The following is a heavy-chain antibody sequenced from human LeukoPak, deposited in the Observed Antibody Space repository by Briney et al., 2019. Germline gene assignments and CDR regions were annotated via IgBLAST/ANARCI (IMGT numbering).Heavy chain of an antibody. D-gene: IGHD2-21*01. CDR3: AKAAYRYYYMDV. CDR2: IRYDGSNK. CDR1: GFTFSSYG. J-gene: IGHJ6*03. Sequence: GGSLRLSCAASGFTFSSYGMHWVRQAPGKGLEWVTFIRYDGSNKYYADSVKGRFTISRDNSKNTLYLQMNSLRAEDTAVYYCAKAAYRYYYMDVWGKGTTVTISS. V-gene: IGHV3-30*02.